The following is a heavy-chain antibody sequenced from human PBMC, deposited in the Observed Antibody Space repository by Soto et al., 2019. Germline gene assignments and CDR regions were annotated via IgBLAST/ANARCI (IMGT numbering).Heavy chain of an antibody. CDR2: IKSKTDGGST. CDR3: TTDPLYMTALNWFDP. J-gene: IGHJ5*02. V-gene: IGHV3-15*07. D-gene: IGHD2-21*02. Sequence: GGSLRLSCAASGFTFSNAWMNWVRQAPGKGLEWVGRIKSKTDGGSTDYAAPVKGRFTISRDDSKNTLYVQMNSLKTEDTAVYYCTTDPLYMTALNWFDPWGQGTLVTVS. CDR1: GFTFSNAW.